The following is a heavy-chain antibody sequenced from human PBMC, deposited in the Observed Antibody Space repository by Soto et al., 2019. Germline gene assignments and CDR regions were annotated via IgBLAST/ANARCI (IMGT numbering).Heavy chain of an antibody. CDR2: ISGSGGST. D-gene: IGHD1-1*01. J-gene: IGHJ6*02. CDR1: GFTFSSYA. CDR3: AKLELKPPTNGMDV. Sequence: GGSLRLSCAASGFTFSSYAMSWVRQAPGKGLEWVSAISGSGGSTYYADSVKGRFTISRDNSKNTLYLQMNSLRAEDTAVYYCAKLELKPPTNGMDVWGQGTTVTVSS. V-gene: IGHV3-23*01.